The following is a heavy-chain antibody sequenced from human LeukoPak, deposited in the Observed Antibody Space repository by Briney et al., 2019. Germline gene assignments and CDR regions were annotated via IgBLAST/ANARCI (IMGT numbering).Heavy chain of an antibody. Sequence: PSQTLSLTCTVSGGSISSGGYYWSWIRQHPGKGLEWIGYIYYSGTTYYNPSLKSRVTIPLDTSKNQFSLKLSSVTAADTAVYYCARDPGTDGMDVWGQGTTVTVSS. J-gene: IGHJ6*02. V-gene: IGHV4-31*03. CDR1: GGSISSGGYY. CDR2: IYYSGTT. CDR3: ARDPGTDGMDV.